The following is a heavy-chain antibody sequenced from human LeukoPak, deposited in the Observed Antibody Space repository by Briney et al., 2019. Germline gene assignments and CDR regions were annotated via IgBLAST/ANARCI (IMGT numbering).Heavy chain of an antibody. CDR2: IYWDDDK. V-gene: IGHV2-5*02. CDR3: AHRRDGYNSLDY. D-gene: IGHD5-24*01. CDR1: GFSLSTSGVA. Sequence: SGPTLVKPTQTLTLTCTFSGFSLSTSGVAVGWIRQPPGKALEWLGLIYWDDDKRYSPSLKSALTITKDTSKNQVALTMTNMDPVDTATYYCAHRRDGYNSLDYWGQGTLVTVS. J-gene: IGHJ4*02.